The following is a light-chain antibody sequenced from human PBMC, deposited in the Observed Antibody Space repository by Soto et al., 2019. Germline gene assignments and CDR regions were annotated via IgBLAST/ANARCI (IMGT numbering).Light chain of an antibody. V-gene: IGKV3-20*01. CDR1: QSVSSSY. CDR3: QQYGSSPAT. Sequence: EIVLTQSPGTLSLSPGGRATLSCRASQSVSSSYLVWYQQKPGQAPRLLIYGASSRATDIPDRFSGSGSGTDFTLTISRLEPEDFAVYYCQQYGSSPATFGQGTKVDIK. CDR2: GAS. J-gene: IGKJ1*01.